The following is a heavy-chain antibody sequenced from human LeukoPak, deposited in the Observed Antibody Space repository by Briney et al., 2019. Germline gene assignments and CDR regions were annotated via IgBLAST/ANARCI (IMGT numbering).Heavy chain of an antibody. D-gene: IGHD5-12*01. Sequence: SENLSLTCSVSGGSIRSDYWSWIRQPPGKGLEWIGYISYNGITSYNPSLKSRLTMSVDTSKSQFSLRLSSLTAADTAVYYCARDRVDRCGRRFDPWGPGTLVTVSS. CDR3: ARDRVDRCGRRFDP. V-gene: IGHV4-59*01. J-gene: IGHJ5*02. CDR1: GGSIRSDY. CDR2: ISYNGIT.